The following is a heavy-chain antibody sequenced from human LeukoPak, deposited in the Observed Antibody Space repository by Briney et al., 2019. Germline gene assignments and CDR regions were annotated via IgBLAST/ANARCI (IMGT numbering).Heavy chain of an antibody. CDR3: AKPPIAAAGTEIPWMYFQH. Sequence: GASVKVSCKASGYTFTSYGISWVRQAPGQGLEWMGWISAYNGNTNYAQKLQGRVTMTTDTSTSTAYMELRSLRAEDTAVYYCAKPPIAAAGTEIPWMYFQHWGQGTLVTVSS. V-gene: IGHV1-18*01. D-gene: IGHD6-13*01. CDR2: ISAYNGNT. J-gene: IGHJ1*01. CDR1: GYTFTSYG.